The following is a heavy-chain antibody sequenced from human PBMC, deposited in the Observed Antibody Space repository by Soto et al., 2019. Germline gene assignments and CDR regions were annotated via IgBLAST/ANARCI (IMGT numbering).Heavy chain of an antibody. CDR1: NYNFDSDG. V-gene: IGHV1-18*01. CDR3: ANRGNPLMDV. J-gene: IGHJ6*02. Sequence: VQLVQSGGEVKKPGASVKVSCKTSNYNFDSDGVTWVRQAPGQGLEWMGWIYVSNGYTNYAQRFQDRVTLTADTSTRTVYMELRSLRFDDTAVYYCANRGNPLMDVWGQGTTVTVSS. CDR2: IYVSNGYT.